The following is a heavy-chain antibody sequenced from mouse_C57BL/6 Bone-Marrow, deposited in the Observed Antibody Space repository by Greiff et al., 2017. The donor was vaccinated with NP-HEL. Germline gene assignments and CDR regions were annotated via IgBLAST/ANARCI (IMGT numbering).Heavy chain of an antibody. Sequence: EVQVVESEGGLVQPGSSMKLSCTASGFTFSDYYMAWVRQVPEKGLEWVANINYDGSSTYYLDSLKSRFIISRDNAKNILYLQMSSLKSEDTATYYCARGGLRPFDYWGQGTTLTVSS. V-gene: IGHV5-16*01. J-gene: IGHJ2*01. CDR2: INYDGSST. D-gene: IGHD2-4*01. CDR1: GFTFSDYY. CDR3: ARGGLRPFDY.